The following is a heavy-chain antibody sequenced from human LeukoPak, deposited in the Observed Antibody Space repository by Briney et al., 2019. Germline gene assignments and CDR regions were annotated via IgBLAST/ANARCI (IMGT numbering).Heavy chain of an antibody. CDR3: ARSRGNDYGDY. CDR2: INHSGST. Sequence: PSETLSLTCAVYGGSFSGYYWSWIRQPPGKGLEWTGEINHSGSTNYNPSLKSRVTISVDTSKNQFSLKLSSVTAADTAVYYCARSRGNDYGDYWGQGTLVTVSS. V-gene: IGHV4-34*01. CDR1: GGSFSGYY. J-gene: IGHJ4*02. D-gene: IGHD3-16*01.